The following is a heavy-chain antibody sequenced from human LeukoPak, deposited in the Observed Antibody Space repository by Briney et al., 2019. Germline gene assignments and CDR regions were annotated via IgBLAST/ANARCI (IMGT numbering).Heavy chain of an antibody. CDR2: ISYDGSNK. Sequence: GRSLRLSCAASGFTFSSYGMHWVRQAPGKGLEWVAVISYDGSNKYYADSVKGRFTISRDNSKNTLYLQMNSLRAEDTAVYYCAKDLYDYCDYEGDPDYYWGQGTLVTVSS. J-gene: IGHJ4*02. CDR1: GFTFSSYG. CDR3: AKDLYDYCDYEGDPDYY. D-gene: IGHD4-17*01. V-gene: IGHV3-30*18.